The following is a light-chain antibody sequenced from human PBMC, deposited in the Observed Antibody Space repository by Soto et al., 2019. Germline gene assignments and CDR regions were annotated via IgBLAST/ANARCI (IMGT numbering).Light chain of an antibody. CDR3: QQPYT. CDR2: GAS. Sequence: IVLTQSPGTLSLSPGERATLSCRASQSVSSSYLAWYQQKPGQAPRLLIYGASSRATGIPDRFSGSGSGTDFTLTISRLEPEDFAVYYCQQPYTFGQGTKLEIK. CDR1: QSVSSSY. V-gene: IGKV3-20*01. J-gene: IGKJ2*01.